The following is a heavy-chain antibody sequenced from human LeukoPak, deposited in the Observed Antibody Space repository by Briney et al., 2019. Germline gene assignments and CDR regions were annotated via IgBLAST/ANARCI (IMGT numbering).Heavy chain of an antibody. J-gene: IGHJ4*02. V-gene: IGHV3-21*01. Sequence: PGGSLRLSCAASGFTLSRYSMNWVRQAPGKGLEWVSSISSSSSYIYYGDSVKGRFTISRDNAKNSLYLQINSLRAEDTAVYYCARGGNLYCSATSCYDFDYRGQGTLVTVSS. CDR1: GFTLSRYS. CDR3: ARGGNLYCSATSCYDFDY. CDR2: ISSSSSYI. D-gene: IGHD2-2*01.